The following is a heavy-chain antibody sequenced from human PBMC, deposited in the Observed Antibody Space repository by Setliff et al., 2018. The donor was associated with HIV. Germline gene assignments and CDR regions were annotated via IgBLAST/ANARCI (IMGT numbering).Heavy chain of an antibody. CDR2: VNHNGNI. J-gene: IGHJ4*02. Sequence: SETLSLTCTLNGVPLSDYYWNWIRQSPGKGLEWIVEVNHNGNINYNPSLKSRVTVSVDTSKTQYSLKMISVTAADTAVYSCSKWDVVTLQAYWGQGTLVTVSS. CDR1: GVPLSDYY. D-gene: IGHD2-15*01. CDR3: SKWDVVTLQAY. V-gene: IGHV4-34*01.